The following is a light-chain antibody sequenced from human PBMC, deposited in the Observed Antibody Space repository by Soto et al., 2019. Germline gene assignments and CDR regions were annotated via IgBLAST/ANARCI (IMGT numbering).Light chain of an antibody. V-gene: IGKV1-27*01. CDR3: QKYSSASSLT. CDR1: QGIVTY. Sequence: DIQMTQSPSSLSASVGDRVTIPCRASQGIVTYLAWYQQKPGKVPKLLIYAASTLQSGVPSRFSGSGSGTDFTITISSLQPEDVATYYCQKYSSASSLTFGGGTKVEIK. CDR2: AAS. J-gene: IGKJ4*01.